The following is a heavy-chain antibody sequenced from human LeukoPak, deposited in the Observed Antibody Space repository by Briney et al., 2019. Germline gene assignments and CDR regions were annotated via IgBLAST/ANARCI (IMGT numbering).Heavy chain of an antibody. CDR2: ISYDGSNK. Sequence: PGRSLRLSCAASGFTFSSYGKHWIRQAPGKGLEWVAVISYDGSNKYYADSVKGRFTISRDNSKNTLYLQMNSLRAEDTAVYYCAKELSIAAAGDAFDIWGQGTMVTVSS. D-gene: IGHD6-13*01. V-gene: IGHV3-30*18. CDR1: GFTFSSYG. J-gene: IGHJ3*02. CDR3: AKELSIAAAGDAFDI.